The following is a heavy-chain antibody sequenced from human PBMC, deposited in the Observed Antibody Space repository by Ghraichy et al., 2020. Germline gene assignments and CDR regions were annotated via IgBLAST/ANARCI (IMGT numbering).Heavy chain of an antibody. D-gene: IGHD6-6*01. CDR1: GFTFLLYL. Sequence: GGSLRLSFSASGFTFLLYLMHWVRPAPGKGLVWVSRINSDGSITSSSDSVKGRFTISRSNAKNTLYLQMNSLRAEDTAGAYCARASYSSSYYYYYGMDVWGKGKTVTVSS. CDR3: ARASYSSSYYYYYGMDV. J-gene: IGHJ6*04. V-gene: IGHV3-74*01. CDR2: INSDGSIT.